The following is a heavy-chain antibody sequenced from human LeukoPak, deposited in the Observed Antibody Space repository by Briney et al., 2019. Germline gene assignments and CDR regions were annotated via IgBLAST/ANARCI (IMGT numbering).Heavy chain of an antibody. V-gene: IGHV4-34*01. CDR2: INHSGST. Sequence: SETLSLTCAVYGGSFSGYYWSWIRQPPGKGLEWIGEINHSGSTNYNPSLKSRVTISVETSKNQFSLKLSSVTAADTAVYYCARGSRYCSSTSCARNDYWGQGTLVTVSS. J-gene: IGHJ4*02. CDR1: GGSFSGYY. D-gene: IGHD2-2*01. CDR3: ARGSRYCSSTSCARNDY.